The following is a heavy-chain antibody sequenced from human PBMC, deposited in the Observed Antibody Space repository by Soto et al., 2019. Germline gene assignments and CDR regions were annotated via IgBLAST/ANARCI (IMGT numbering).Heavy chain of an antibody. J-gene: IGHJ3*02. Sequence: ASVKVSCKASGYTFTSYGISWVRQAPGQGLEWMGWISAYNGNTNYAQKLQGRVTMTTDTSTSTAYMELRSLRSDDTAVYYCARDGTGGYSYGFPLHDAFDIRRQGTMVTVSS. CDR2: ISAYNGNT. D-gene: IGHD5-18*01. CDR1: GYTFTSYG. CDR3: ARDGTGGYSYGFPLHDAFDI. V-gene: IGHV1-18*04.